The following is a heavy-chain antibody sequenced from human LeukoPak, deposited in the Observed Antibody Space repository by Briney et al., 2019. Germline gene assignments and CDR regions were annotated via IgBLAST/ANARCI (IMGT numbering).Heavy chain of an antibody. D-gene: IGHD6-13*01. CDR2: ISGSGGST. V-gene: IGHV3-23*01. CDR3: AKVRRRDSSSWFDP. CDR1: GFTFSSYA. Sequence: GGSLRLSCVASGFTFSSYAMSWVRQAPGKGLEWVSAISGSGGSTYYADSVKGRFTISRDNSKNTLYLQMNSLRAEDTAVYYCAKVRRRDSSSWFDPWGQGTLVTVSS. J-gene: IGHJ5*02.